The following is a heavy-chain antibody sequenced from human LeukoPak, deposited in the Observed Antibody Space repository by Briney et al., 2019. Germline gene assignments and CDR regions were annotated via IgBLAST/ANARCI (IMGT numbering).Heavy chain of an antibody. CDR3: AKERDTAMFTIGQ. D-gene: IGHD5-18*01. Sequence: GGSLRLSCAASGFTFSSYGMHCVRQAPGKGLEWVAFIRYDGSNKYYADSVKGRFTISRDNSKNTLYLQMNSLRAEDTAVYYCAKERDTAMFTIGQWGRGNLVTVSS. J-gene: IGHJ4*02. V-gene: IGHV3-30*02. CDR1: GFTFSSYG. CDR2: IRYDGSNK.